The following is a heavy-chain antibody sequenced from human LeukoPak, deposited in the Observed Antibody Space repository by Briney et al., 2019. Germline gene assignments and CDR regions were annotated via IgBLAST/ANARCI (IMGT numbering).Heavy chain of an antibody. CDR2: IKQDGSEK. CDR1: GFTFSSYW. Sequence: GGSLRLSCAASGFTFSSYWISWVRQAPGKGLEWVANIKQDGSEKYYVDSVKGRFTISRDNAKNSLYLQMNSLRAEDTAVYYCARGTVFGVVIPHFDYWGQGTLVIVSS. V-gene: IGHV3-7*01. J-gene: IGHJ4*02. CDR3: ARGTVFGVVIPHFDY. D-gene: IGHD3-3*01.